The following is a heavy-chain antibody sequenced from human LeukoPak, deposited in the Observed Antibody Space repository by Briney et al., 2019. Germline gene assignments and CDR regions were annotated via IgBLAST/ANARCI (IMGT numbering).Heavy chain of an antibody. V-gene: IGHV3-7*01. J-gene: IGHJ3*02. D-gene: IGHD2-8*02. CDR3: ARTRFPSCTSAICGDDPFDI. CDR2: IKQDGSEK. CDR1: GFTLSNYW. Sequence: GGSLRLPCAASGFTLSNYWMSWVRQAPGKGLEWVANIKQDGSEKFYVDSVKGRFTISRDNAKNSLYLQMNSLRAEDTALYYCARTRFPSCTSAICGDDPFDIWGQGTTVTVS.